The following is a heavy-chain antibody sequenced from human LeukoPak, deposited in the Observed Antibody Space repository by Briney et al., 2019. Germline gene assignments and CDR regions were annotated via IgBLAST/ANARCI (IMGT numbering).Heavy chain of an antibody. D-gene: IGHD3-3*01. Sequence: EGSLRLSCAASGFTFSDYYMSWIRQAPGKGLEWVSYISSSGSTIYYADSVKGRFTISRDNAKNSLYLQMNSLRAEDTAVYYCARFGEYGFWSGYVRRFFDYWGQGTLVTVSS. CDR3: ARFGEYGFWSGYVRRFFDY. J-gene: IGHJ4*02. CDR1: GFTFSDYY. CDR2: ISSSGSTI. V-gene: IGHV3-11*01.